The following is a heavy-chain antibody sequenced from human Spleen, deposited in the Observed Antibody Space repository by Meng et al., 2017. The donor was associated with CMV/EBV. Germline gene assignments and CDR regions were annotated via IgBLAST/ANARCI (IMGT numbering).Heavy chain of an antibody. Sequence: ASVKVSCKASGYTFTGYYIHWVRQAPGQGLEWMGIINPSDASTTYAQKFQGRVTMTSDTSTSTVYMELNSLRFEDTALYYCARLFGRVPPVATVAFWSGYFDYWGQGTLVTVSS. CDR1: GYTFTGYY. J-gene: IGHJ4*02. D-gene: IGHD3-3*01. V-gene: IGHV1-46*01. CDR2: INPSDAST. CDR3: ARLFGRVPPVATVAFWSGYFDY.